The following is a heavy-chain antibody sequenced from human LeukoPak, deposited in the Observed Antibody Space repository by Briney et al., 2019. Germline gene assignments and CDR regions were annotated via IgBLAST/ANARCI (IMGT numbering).Heavy chain of an antibody. Sequence: PGGSLGLSCAGPGFMFHDYAIHWVRQAPGKGLEWVSLISGDGGSTFYADSEKGRFTISRDNSKNSLYLQMNSLRSDDTALYYCARESESSGWYDYWGQGTLVTVSS. V-gene: IGHV3-43*02. CDR3: ARESESSGWYDY. CDR1: GFMFHDYA. J-gene: IGHJ4*02. CDR2: ISGDGGST. D-gene: IGHD6-19*01.